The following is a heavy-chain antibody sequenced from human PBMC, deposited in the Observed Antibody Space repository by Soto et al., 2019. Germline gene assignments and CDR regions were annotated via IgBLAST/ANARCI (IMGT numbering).Heavy chain of an antibody. V-gene: IGHV1-69*12. CDR3: ARHSSSTNCYYYGMDV. Sequence: QVQLVQSGAEVKKPGSSVKVSCKASGGTFSSYAISWVRQAPGQGLEWMGGIIPMFGTADYAQRFQGRVTITADESTSPAYMELSSLRSEDTAVYYCARHSSSTNCYYYGMDVWGQGTTVTVSS. CDR2: IIPMFGTA. J-gene: IGHJ6*02. D-gene: IGHD6-6*01. CDR1: GGTFSSYA.